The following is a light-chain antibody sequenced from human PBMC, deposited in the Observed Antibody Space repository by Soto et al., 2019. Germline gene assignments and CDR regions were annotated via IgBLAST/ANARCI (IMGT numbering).Light chain of an antibody. CDR1: SSNIGAGYD. J-gene: IGLJ3*02. CDR2: GNS. V-gene: IGLV1-40*01. Sequence: QSVLTQPPSVSGAPGQRVTIACTGSSSNIGAGYDVHWYQQLPGTAPKLLIYGNSTRPSGVPDRFSGSKSGTSASLAITGLQAEDEADYSCQSYDSSLIWVFGGGTKLTVL. CDR3: QSYDSSLIWV.